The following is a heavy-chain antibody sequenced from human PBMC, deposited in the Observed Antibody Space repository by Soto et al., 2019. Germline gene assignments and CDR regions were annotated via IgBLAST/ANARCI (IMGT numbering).Heavy chain of an antibody. D-gene: IGHD5-18*01. Sequence: GGSLRRCSVASGFIFSDYHMSWIRQAPGKGLEWVSNISSSGINTFYADSVKGRFTISRNNAKDSLYLQMNSLRAEDTAVYFCARDMQSWIQLWVNGGSDYCGQRTLVTVSS. V-gene: IGHV3-11*01. J-gene: IGHJ4*02. CDR1: GFIFSDYH. CDR3: ARDMQSWIQLWVNGGSDY. CDR2: ISSSGINT.